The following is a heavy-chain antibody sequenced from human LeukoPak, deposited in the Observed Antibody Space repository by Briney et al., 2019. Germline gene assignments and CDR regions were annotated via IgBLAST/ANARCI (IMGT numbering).Heavy chain of an antibody. CDR2: IKQDGSEK. V-gene: IGHV3-7*01. CDR3: ARDSIVGAYYFDY. J-gene: IGHJ4*02. Sequence: PGGSLRLSCAAPGFTFSSYWINWVRQATGKGLEWVANIKQDGSEKYYVDSVKGRFTISRDNAKNSLYLQMNSLRAEDTAVYYCARDSIVGAYYFDYWGQGTLVTVSS. D-gene: IGHD1-26*01. CDR1: GFTFSSYW.